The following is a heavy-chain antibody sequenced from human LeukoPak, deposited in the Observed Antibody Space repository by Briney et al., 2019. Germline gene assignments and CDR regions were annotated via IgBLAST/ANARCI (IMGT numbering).Heavy chain of an antibody. CDR1: GFTFSSYA. CDR3: ARAHCSGRGCYQRYDGFDI. CDR2: ISSNSAYI. J-gene: IGHJ3*02. D-gene: IGHD2-15*01. V-gene: IGHV3-21*01. Sequence: GGSLRLSCAASGFTFSSYAMSWVRQAPGKGPEWVSSISSNSAYIYYVDSLRGRFTVSRDNAKSSLFLQMNSLRVEDTAVYYCARAHCSGRGCYQRYDGFDIWGQGTVVTVSS.